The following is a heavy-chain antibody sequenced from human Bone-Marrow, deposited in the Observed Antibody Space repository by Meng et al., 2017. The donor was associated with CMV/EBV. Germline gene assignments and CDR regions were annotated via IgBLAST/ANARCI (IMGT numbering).Heavy chain of an antibody. Sequence: ASVKVSCKASGYTFTSYAMHWARQAPGQRLEWMGWSNAGNGNTKYSQEFQGRVTITRDTSASTAYMELSSLRSEDTAVYYCARGEVVVVVVPAAIRTEHYYYYGMDVWGQGTTVTVSS. V-gene: IGHV1-3*02. CDR2: SNAGNGNT. CDR3: ARGEVVVVVVPAAIRTEHYYYYGMDV. CDR1: GYTFTSYA. J-gene: IGHJ6*02. D-gene: IGHD2-2*02.